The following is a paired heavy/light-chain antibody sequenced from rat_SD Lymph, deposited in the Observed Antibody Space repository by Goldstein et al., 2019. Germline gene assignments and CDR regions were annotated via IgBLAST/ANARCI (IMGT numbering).Heavy chain of an antibody. CDR1: GFTFSDYY. Sequence: EVQLVESGGGLVQPGRSLKLSCAASGFTFSDYYMAWVRQAPTKGLEWVASISYDGGSTYYRDSVKGRFTISRDNAKSSLYLQMDSLRSEDTATYYCTTVDGGYSGDWFAYWGQGTLVTVSS. CDR2: ISYDGGST. D-gene: IGHD1-11*01. J-gene: IGHJ3*01. CDR3: TTVDGGYSGDWFAY. V-gene: IGHV5-20*01.
Light chain of an antibody. CDR3: QQWSSNPPT. V-gene: IGKV4S2*01. CDR2: DTS. CDR1: SSVSY. J-gene: IGKJ5*01. Sequence: EIVLTQSPTTMAASPGEKVTLTCRASSSVSYMHWYQQKSGASPKLWIYDTSNRASGVPNRFSGSGSGTSYSLTISSMETEDAATYYCQQWSSNPPTFGSGTKLEIK.